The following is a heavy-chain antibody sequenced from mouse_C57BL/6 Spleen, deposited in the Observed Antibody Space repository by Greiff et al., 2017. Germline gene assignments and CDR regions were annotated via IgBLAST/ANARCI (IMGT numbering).Heavy chain of an antibody. J-gene: IGHJ4*01. CDR1: GYTFTSYW. V-gene: IGHV1-64*01. CDR2: IHPNSGST. Sequence: QVQLKQPGAELVKPGASVKLSCKASGYTFTSYWMHWVKQRPGQGLEWIGMIHPNSGSTNYNEKFKSKATLTVDKSSSTAYMQLSSLTSEDSAVYYCARGVYSNFYYAMDYWGQGTSVTVSS. D-gene: IGHD2-5*01. CDR3: ARGVYSNFYYAMDY.